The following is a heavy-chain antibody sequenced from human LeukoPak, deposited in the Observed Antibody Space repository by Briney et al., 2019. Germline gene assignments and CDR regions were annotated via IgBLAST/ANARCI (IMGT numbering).Heavy chain of an antibody. CDR3: ATYPRITIFGRDY. CDR2: ISSSSSYI. J-gene: IGHJ4*02. CDR1: GFTFSSYS. V-gene: IGHV3-21*04. D-gene: IGHD3-3*01. Sequence: GGSLRLSCAASGFTFSSYSMNWVRQAPGKGLEWVSSISSSSSYIYYADSVKGRFTISRDNAKNSLYLQMNSLRAEDTAVYYCATYPRITIFGRDYWGQGTLVTVSS.